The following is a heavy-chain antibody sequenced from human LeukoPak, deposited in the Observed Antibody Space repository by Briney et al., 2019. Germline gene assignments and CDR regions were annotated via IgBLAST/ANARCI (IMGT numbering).Heavy chain of an antibody. J-gene: IGHJ4*02. CDR3: ARWTEQWLFDY. CDR2: INAGNGNT. CDR1: GYTFTSYA. D-gene: IGHD6-19*01. Sequence: WASVKVSCKASGYTFTSYAMHWVRQAPGQRLEWMGWINAGNGNTKYSQKFQGRVTITRDTSASTAYMELSSLRSEDTAVYYCARWTEQWLFDYWGQGTLVTVSS. V-gene: IGHV1-3*01.